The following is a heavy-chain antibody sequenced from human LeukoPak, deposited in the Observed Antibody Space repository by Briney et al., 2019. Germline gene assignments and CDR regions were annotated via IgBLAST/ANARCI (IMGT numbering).Heavy chain of an antibody. CDR2: ISYDGSNK. V-gene: IGHV3-30*18. CDR1: GGTFSSYG. Sequence: SCKASGGTFSSYGMHWVRQAPGKGLEWVAVISYDGSNKYYADSVKGRFTISRDNSKNTLYLQMNSLRAEDTAVYYCAKRADRSYDILTGVPDFWGQGTLVTVSS. D-gene: IGHD3-9*01. CDR3: AKRADRSYDILTGVPDF. J-gene: IGHJ4*02.